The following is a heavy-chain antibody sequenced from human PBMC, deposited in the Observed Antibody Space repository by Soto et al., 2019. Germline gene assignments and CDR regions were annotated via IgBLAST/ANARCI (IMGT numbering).Heavy chain of an antibody. Sequence: DVQLVQSGGGLVQPGGSLRLSCVGSGFSFSVHYMDWVRQAPGKGLEWVARIRKETNGYSTQYAASVKGRFNISRDDSKNAVYSQVNSLNTDDTAVYYCARGGSSRPFDYWGQGTLVTVSS. CDR3: ARGGSSRPFDY. V-gene: IGHV3-72*01. J-gene: IGHJ4*02. CDR1: GFSFSVHY. CDR2: IRKETNGYST. D-gene: IGHD1-26*01.